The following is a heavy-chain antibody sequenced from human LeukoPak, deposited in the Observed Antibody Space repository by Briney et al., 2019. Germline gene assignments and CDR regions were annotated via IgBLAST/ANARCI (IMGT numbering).Heavy chain of an antibody. D-gene: IGHD6-19*01. CDR3: ASSYSSGWAFDY. J-gene: IGHJ4*02. V-gene: IGHV5-51*01. CDR1: GYTFTSYW. Sequence: KVSCKASGYTFTSYWIGWVRQMPGKGLEWMGIIYPGDSDTRYSPSFQGQVTISADKSISTAYLQWSSLKASDTAMYYCASSYSSGWAFDYWGQGTLVTVSS. CDR2: IYPGDSDT.